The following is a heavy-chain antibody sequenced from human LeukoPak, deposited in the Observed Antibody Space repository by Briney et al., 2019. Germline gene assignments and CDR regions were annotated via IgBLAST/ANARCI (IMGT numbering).Heavy chain of an antibody. Sequence: GGSLRLSCEGSGVTFSNYWMTWVRQAPEKGLEWVANIKPSGSEKHYADSVEGRFTISRDNAKNSLYLQMYSLRAEDTAVYYCARDVRDLSGWYQGGFDYWGQGTLVTVSS. J-gene: IGHJ4*02. V-gene: IGHV3-7*03. CDR1: GVTFSNYW. CDR3: ARDVRDLSGWYQGGFDY. D-gene: IGHD6-19*01. CDR2: IKPSGSEK.